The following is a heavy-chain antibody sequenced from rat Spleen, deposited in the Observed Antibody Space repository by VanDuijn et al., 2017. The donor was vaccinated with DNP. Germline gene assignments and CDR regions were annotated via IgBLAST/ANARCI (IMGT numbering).Heavy chain of an antibody. CDR3: ARHGTTEADRFAY. D-gene: IGHD1-11*01. V-gene: IGHV5-22*01. Sequence: EVQLVEAGGGLVQPGRSLKLSCAPSGLTFSSYYMAWVPQAPTEGLECVAYISYDGGNTYYGDSVKGRLTISRDTAKSTLYLQMNSLRSEDTATYYCARHGTTEADRFAYWGQGTLVTVSS. CDR1: GLTFSSYY. J-gene: IGHJ3*01. CDR2: ISYDGGNT.